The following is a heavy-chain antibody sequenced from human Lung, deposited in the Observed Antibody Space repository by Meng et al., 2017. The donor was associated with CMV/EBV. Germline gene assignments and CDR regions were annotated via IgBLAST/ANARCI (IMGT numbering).Heavy chain of an antibody. V-gene: IGHV4-39*01. CDR3: ARTSSSGLTPFDP. CDR1: GGSISSSSYY. D-gene: IGHD6-19*01. Sequence: LXXTVSGGSISSSSYYWGWIRQPPGKGLEWIGSIYYSGSTYYNPSLKSRVTISVDTSKNQFSLKLSSVTAADTAVYYCARTSSSGLTPFDPWGQGXLVTVSS. CDR2: IYYSGST. J-gene: IGHJ5*02.